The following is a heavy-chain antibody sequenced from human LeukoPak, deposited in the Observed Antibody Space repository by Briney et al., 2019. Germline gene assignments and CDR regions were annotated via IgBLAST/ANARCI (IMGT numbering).Heavy chain of an antibody. D-gene: IGHD6-19*01. J-gene: IGHJ4*02. CDR3: ATHAGIAVAGTDY. CDR1: GYTLTELT. V-gene: IGHV1-24*01. CDR2: FDPEDGET. Sequence: EASVKVSCKVSGYTLTELTMHWVRQAPGKGLEWMGGFDPEDGETIYAQKFQGRVTMTEDTSTDTAYMELSSLRSEDTAVYYCATHAGIAVAGTDYWGQGTLVTVSS.